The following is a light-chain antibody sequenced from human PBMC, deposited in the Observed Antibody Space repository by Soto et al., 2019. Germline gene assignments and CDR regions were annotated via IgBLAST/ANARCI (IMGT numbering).Light chain of an antibody. CDR2: GIS. J-gene: IGKJ5*01. CDR1: QSINNN. CDR3: QQYSQWPIT. Sequence: ELVLTQSPVTLSGSPGERATLSCRASQSINNNYVAWYQQKPGIAPRLLIFGISTRATGVPARFSGSGSGTEFTLNISSLQSEDFAVYSCQQYSQWPITFGQGTRLEIK. V-gene: IGKV3-15*01.